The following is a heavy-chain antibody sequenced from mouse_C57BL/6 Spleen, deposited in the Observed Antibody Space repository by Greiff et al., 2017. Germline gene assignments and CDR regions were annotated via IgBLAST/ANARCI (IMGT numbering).Heavy chain of an antibody. V-gene: IGHV1-15*01. CDR2: IDPETGGT. J-gene: IGHJ4*01. Sequence: QVQLQQSGAELVRPGASVTLSCKASGYTFTDYEMHWVKQTPVHGLEWIGAIDPETGGTAYNQKFKGKAILTADKSSSTAYMELRSLTSADSAVYYCTRSFYYKGGWGQGTSVTVSS. D-gene: IGHD2-12*01. CDR3: TRSFYYKGG. CDR1: GYTFTDYE.